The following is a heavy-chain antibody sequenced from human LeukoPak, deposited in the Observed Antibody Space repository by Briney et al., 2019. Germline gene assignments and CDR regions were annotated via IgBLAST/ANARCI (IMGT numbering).Heavy chain of an antibody. J-gene: IGHJ6*02. Sequence: XXWMNPNSGXTGYAQKFQGRVTMTRNTSISTAYMELSSLRSEDTAVYYCARNDFWSGYYTGVRYYYGMDVWGQGTTVTVSS. CDR3: ARNDFWSGYYTGVRYYYGMDV. D-gene: IGHD3-3*01. CDR2: MNPNSGXT. V-gene: IGHV1-8*01.